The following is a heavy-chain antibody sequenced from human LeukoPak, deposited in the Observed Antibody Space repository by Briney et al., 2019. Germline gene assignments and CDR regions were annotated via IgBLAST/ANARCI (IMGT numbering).Heavy chain of an antibody. V-gene: IGHV1-69*13. Sequence: GASVKVSCKASGGTFSTYAVNWVRQAPGQGLEWMGGIIPIFGTANYAQKFQGRVTITADESTSTAYMELSSLRSEDTAVYYCASQVNVEDFYYFDYWGQGTLVTVSS. D-gene: IGHD1-1*01. J-gene: IGHJ4*02. CDR1: GGTFSTYA. CDR3: ASQVNVEDFYYFDY. CDR2: IIPIFGTA.